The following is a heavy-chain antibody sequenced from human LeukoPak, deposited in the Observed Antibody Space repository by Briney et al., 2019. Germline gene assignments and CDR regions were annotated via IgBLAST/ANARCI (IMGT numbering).Heavy chain of an antibody. V-gene: IGHV4-30-2*01. CDR3: ARDIPTRAARPPV. D-gene: IGHD6-6*01. Sequence: SETLSLTCTVSSGSISSTTYYWSWIRQPPGKGLEWIGYIYQSGSTYYNPSLKSRLTILVDRSKNQFSLKLSSVTAADTAVYYCARDIPTRAARPPVWGQGTLVTVSS. CDR2: IYQSGST. J-gene: IGHJ4*02. CDR1: SGSISSTTYY.